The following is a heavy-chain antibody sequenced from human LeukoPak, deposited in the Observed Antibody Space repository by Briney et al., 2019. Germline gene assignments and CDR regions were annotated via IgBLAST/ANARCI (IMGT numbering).Heavy chain of an antibody. CDR2: INPNSGGT. CDR3: ARDLDSVAAADY. V-gene: IGHV1-2*06. CDR1: GYTFTGYY. J-gene: IGHJ4*02. D-gene: IGHD6-13*01. Sequence: ASVKVSCKASGYTFTGYYMHWVRQAPGQGLEWMGRINPNSGGTNYAQKFQGRVTITRDTSLSTAYMELSRLRSDDTAVYYCARDLDSVAAADYWGQGTLVTVSS.